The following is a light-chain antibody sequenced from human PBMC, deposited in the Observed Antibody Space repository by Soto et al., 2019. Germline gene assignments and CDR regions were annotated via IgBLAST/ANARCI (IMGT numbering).Light chain of an antibody. CDR3: QVWDSGSAPVL. CDR1: NIGSKG. CDR2: SDT. V-gene: IGLV3-21*01. Sequence: SYELTQPPSVSVAPGETARISCGGNNIGSKGVHWYQQKPGQAPVLVIYSDTDLPPVIPERFSGSNSANMATLTISRVEAGDEADYYCQVWDSGSAPVLFGGGTQLPVL. J-gene: IGLJ2*01.